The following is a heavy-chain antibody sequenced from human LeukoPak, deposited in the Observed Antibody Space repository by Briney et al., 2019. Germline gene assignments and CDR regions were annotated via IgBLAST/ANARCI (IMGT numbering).Heavy chain of an antibody. CDR2: TYSGGNT. CDR3: ARPGTTLYYAMDV. J-gene: IGHJ6*02. CDR1: GFTFSSYE. V-gene: IGHV3-66*04. D-gene: IGHD4-11*01. Sequence: PGGSLRLSCAASGFTFSSYEMSWVRQAPGKGLEWVSVTYSGGNTYYADSVKGRFTISRDNSKNTLYLQMSSLRVDDTAVYYCARPGTTLYYAMDVWGQGTAVSVSS.